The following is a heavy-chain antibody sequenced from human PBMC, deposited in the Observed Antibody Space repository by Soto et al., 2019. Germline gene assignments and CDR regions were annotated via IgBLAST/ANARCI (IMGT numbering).Heavy chain of an antibody. CDR2: ISYDGSNK. CDR1: GFTFSSYG. Sequence: PGGSLRLSCAASGFTFSSYGMHWVRQAPGKGLEWVAVISYDGSNKYYADSVKGRFTISRDNSKNTLYLQMNSLRAEDTAVYYCAREGFNRGGCKTYYYYYYTAVWGKGT. D-gene: IGHD6-19*01. V-gene: IGHV3-30*03. J-gene: IGHJ6*03. CDR3: AREGFNRGGCKTYYYYYYTAV.